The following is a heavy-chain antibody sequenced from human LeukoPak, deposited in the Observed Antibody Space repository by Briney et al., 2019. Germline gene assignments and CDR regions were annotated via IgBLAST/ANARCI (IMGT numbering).Heavy chain of an antibody. CDR1: GGSISSHNYF. D-gene: IGHD6-13*01. J-gene: IGHJ3*02. CDR2: IHYSGRT. V-gene: IGHV4-30-4*01. CDR3: AREVDKAADSDGFDI. Sequence: SETLSLTCSVSGGSISSHNYFWGWIRQPPGEGLEWIVYIHYSGRTFYNPSLKSRVSISRDTSKNQFSLRLSSVTAADTAVYYCAREVDKAADSDGFDIWGRGTMVTVSS.